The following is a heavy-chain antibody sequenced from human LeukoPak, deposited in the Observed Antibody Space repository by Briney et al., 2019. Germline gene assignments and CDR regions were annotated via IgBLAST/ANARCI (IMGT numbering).Heavy chain of an antibody. CDR1: GGTFSSYA. D-gene: IGHD3-16*02. V-gene: IGHV1-69*06. Sequence: ASVRVSCKASGGTFSSYAISWVRQAPGQGLEWMGGIIPIFGTANYAQKFQGRVTITADKSTSTAYMELSSLRSEDTAVYYCAGDPYDYVWGSYRYTGYFDYWGQGTLVTVSS. CDR2: IIPIFGTA. J-gene: IGHJ4*02. CDR3: AGDPYDYVWGSYRYTGYFDY.